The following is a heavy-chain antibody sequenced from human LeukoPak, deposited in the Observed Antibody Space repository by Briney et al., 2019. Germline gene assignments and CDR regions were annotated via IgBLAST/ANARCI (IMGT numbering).Heavy chain of an antibody. V-gene: IGHV3-20*04. CDR3: ARAYTNSRHYYYYYMDV. D-gene: IGHD2-2*02. CDR1: GFTFDDYG. CDR2: ITWNGDTT. Sequence: PGGSLRLSCAASGFTFDDYGMSWVRQAPGKGLEWVSGITWNGDTTGYADSVKGRFAISRDNAKNSLYLQMNSLRAEDPALYYCARAYTNSRHYYYYYMDVWGKGTTVTVSS. J-gene: IGHJ6*03.